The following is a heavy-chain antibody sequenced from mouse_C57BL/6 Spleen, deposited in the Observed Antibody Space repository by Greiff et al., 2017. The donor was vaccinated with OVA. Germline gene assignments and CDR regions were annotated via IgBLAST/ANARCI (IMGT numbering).Heavy chain of an antibody. Sequence: VHVKQSGAELVKPGASVKLSCTASGFNIKDYYMHWVKQRTEQGLEWIGRIDPEDGETKYAPKFQGKATITADTSSNTAYLQLSSLTSEDTAVYYCARGSSGYVDYFDYWGQGTTLTVSS. CDR2: IDPEDGET. CDR1: GFNIKDYY. CDR3: ARGSSGYVDYFDY. D-gene: IGHD3-2*02. V-gene: IGHV14-2*01. J-gene: IGHJ2*01.